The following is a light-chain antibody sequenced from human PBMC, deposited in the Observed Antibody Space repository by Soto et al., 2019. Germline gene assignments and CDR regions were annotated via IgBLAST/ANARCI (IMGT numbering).Light chain of an antibody. V-gene: IGLV2-14*01. CDR2: DVS. J-gene: IGLJ1*01. Sequence: QSALTQPASVSGSPGQSITISCTGTSSDVGGYNYVYWYQQHPGKAPKLMIYDVSNRPSGVSNRFSGSKSGNTASLTISGLQAEDEADYYCSSYTSSSPLYVFGTGTKLTVL. CDR1: SSDVGGYNY. CDR3: SSYTSSSPLYV.